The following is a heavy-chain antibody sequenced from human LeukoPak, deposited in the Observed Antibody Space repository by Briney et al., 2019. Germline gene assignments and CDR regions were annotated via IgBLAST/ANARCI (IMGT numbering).Heavy chain of an antibody. CDR2: ISSSGSTI. CDR1: GFTFSSYE. J-gene: IGHJ4*02. Sequence: GGSLRLSCAASGFTFSSYEMNWVRQAPGKGLEWVSYISSSGSTIYYADSVKGRFTISRANSKNSLYLQMHSLRAEDTAVYYCTTFLTMTLDYWGQGTLVTVSS. V-gene: IGHV3-48*03. D-gene: IGHD4-17*01. CDR3: TTFLTMTLDY.